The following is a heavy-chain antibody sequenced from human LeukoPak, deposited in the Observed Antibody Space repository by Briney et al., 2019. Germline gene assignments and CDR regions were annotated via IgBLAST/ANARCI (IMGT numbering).Heavy chain of an antibody. D-gene: IGHD2-2*02. CDR3: ARYIVVVPAAIPGSGWFDP. CDR1: GFTFSDYY. J-gene: IGHJ5*02. Sequence: GGSLRLSCAASGFTFSDYYMSWIRQAPGKGLEWVSYISSSGSTIYYAYSVKGGFTISRDNAKNSLYLQMNSLRAEDTAVYYCARYIVVVPAAIPGSGWFDPWGQGTLVTVSS. V-gene: IGHV3-11*01. CDR2: ISSSGSTI.